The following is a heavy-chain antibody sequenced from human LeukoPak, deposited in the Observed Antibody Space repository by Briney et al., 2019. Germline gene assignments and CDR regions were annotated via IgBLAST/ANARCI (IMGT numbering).Heavy chain of an antibody. CDR1: GFTFSSYA. Sequence: TGGSLRLSCAASGFTFSSYAMSWVRQAPGKGLEWVSGLSGSGDSTYYADSVKGRFTISRDNSKNTLYLQMNSLRAEDTAVYYCVKPQGSGSYSNWYFDLWGRGTLVTVSS. CDR3: VKPQGSGSYSNWYFDL. V-gene: IGHV3-23*01. D-gene: IGHD3-10*01. CDR2: LSGSGDST. J-gene: IGHJ2*01.